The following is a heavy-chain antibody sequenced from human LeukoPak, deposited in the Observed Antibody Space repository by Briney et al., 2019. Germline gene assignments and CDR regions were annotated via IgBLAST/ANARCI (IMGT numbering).Heavy chain of an antibody. V-gene: IGHV3-21*01. CDR2: ISSSSSYI. Sequence: GSLRHSCAASAFTFTSYSMNWVRQAPGKGLEWVSSISSSSSYIYYADSVKGRFTSSRDNAKNSLYLQMNSLRAEDTAVYYCARDRGTAMAYDAFDIWGQGTVVTVSS. D-gene: IGHD5-18*01. CDR3: ARDRGTAMAYDAFDI. J-gene: IGHJ3*02. CDR1: AFTFTSYS.